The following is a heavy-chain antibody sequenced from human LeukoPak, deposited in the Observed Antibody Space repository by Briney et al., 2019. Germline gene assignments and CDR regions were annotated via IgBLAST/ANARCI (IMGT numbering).Heavy chain of an antibody. CDR1: GYTFSTYW. Sequence: GESLKISCKASGYTFSTYWIAWVRQMPGKGLEWMGIIYPSDSETRYSPSFQGQVTISVDKSISTAYLQWRSLEDSDTAMYYCARRRAASTIYHYSMDFWGHGTTVIVSS. V-gene: IGHV5-51*01. CDR3: ARRRAASTIYHYSMDF. CDR2: IYPSDSET. J-gene: IGHJ6*02. D-gene: IGHD5/OR15-5a*01.